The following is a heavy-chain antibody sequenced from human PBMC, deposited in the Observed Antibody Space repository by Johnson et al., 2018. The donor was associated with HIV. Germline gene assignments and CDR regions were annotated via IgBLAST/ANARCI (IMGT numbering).Heavy chain of an antibody. J-gene: IGHJ3*01. CDR3: AKDLGESEIEEWPSDYYDFGRDYPGQDSRGVVGTFDV. Sequence: EVQVVESGGGVVQPGRSLRLSCAASGFTFSSYDMHWVRQAPGKGLEWVANIKQDGSEKYYVDSAKGRFTLSRDNAKHPLYLQMHSLRAWDTAVYSCAKDLGESEIEEWPSDYYDFGRDYPGQDSRGVVGTFDVWGHGTMVTVSS. V-gene: IGHV3-7*01. D-gene: IGHD3/OR15-3a*01. CDR1: GFTFSSYD. CDR2: IKQDGSEK.